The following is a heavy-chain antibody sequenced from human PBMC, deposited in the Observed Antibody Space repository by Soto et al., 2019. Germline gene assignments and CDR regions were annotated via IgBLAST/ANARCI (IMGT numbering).Heavy chain of an antibody. CDR2: VYYSGTT. V-gene: IGHV4-30-4*01. CDR3: VTVNLVGAAYYFDY. D-gene: IGHD1-26*01. Sequence: TLSLTCTVSGGSIRNGDYYWGWIRQPPGKGLEWIGYVYYSGTTYSHPSLNSRVSISVDTSENQFSLRLTSVTAADTAVYYCVTVNLVGAAYYFDYWGPGTLVTVSS. J-gene: IGHJ4*02. CDR1: GGSIRNGDYY.